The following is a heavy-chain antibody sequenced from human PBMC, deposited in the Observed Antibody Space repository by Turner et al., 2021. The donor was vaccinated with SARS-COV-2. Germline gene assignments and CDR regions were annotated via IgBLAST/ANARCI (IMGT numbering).Heavy chain of an antibody. D-gene: IGHD3-10*01. CDR2: ISYDGSNK. Sequence: QVQLGESGGGVGKPGRALGLSCAASGFTFSSYVMHWVRQAPGKGLEWVAVISYDGSNKYYADSVKGRFTISRDNSKNTLYLQMNSLRAEDTAVYYCARDSGDFDYWGQGTLVTVSS. CDR3: ARDSGDFDY. CDR1: GFTFSSYV. J-gene: IGHJ4*02. V-gene: IGHV3-30-3*01.